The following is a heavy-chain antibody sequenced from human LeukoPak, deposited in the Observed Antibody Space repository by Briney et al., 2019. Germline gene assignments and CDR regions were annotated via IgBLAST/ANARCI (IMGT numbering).Heavy chain of an antibody. V-gene: IGHV3-53*01. J-gene: IGHJ4*02. Sequence: GGSLRLSCVVSGFTFSNAWMIWVRQAPGKGLEWVSVIYSGGSTYYADSVKGRFTISRDNSKNTLYLQMNSLRAEDTAVYYCARDGYGDSLDYWGQGTLVTVSS. CDR3: ARDGYGDSLDY. D-gene: IGHD4-17*01. CDR2: IYSGGST. CDR1: GFTFSNAW.